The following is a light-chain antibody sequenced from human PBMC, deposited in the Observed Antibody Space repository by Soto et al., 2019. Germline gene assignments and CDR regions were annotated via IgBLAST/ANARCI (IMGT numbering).Light chain of an antibody. Sequence: DIQMTQSPSSLSASVGDRVTITCRASQSISSYLNWYQQKQGKAPKLLIYAASSLQSGVPSRFSGSGSGTDFTLTISSLQPEDFATYYCQQSYSTPMYTFGQGTKREIK. V-gene: IGKV1-39*01. CDR1: QSISSY. CDR2: AAS. J-gene: IGKJ2*01. CDR3: QQSYSTPMYT.